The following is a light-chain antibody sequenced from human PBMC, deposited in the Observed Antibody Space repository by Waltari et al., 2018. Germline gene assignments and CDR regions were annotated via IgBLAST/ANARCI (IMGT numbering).Light chain of an antibody. Sequence: TVVTQSPDSLPVSLGGRSTIHCKSSQSVLHSSNNKNYLAWYQKKPGQPPKLLIFWASTRESGVPDRFSGSGSGTDFTLTISNLQTADVAVYYCQQYYSFPPTFGQGTKVEIK. CDR2: WAS. J-gene: IGKJ1*01. CDR1: QSVLHSSNNKNY. V-gene: IGKV4-1*01. CDR3: QQYYSFPPT.